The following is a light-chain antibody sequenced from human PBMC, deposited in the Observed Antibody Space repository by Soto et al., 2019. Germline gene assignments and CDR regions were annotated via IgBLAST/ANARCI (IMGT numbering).Light chain of an antibody. V-gene: IGKV3-20*01. CDR3: QQFDSSRIYS. Sequence: EIVLTQSPGTLSLSPGERTTLSCRASQSVTSTYLAWYQQRPGQSPRLIIYGGSTRATVFPDRFSAGGSGTDFSLTISRLEPEDSAVYYCHCQQFDSSRIYSFGQGTKLEI. J-gene: IGKJ2*03. CDR2: GGS. CDR1: QSVTSTY.